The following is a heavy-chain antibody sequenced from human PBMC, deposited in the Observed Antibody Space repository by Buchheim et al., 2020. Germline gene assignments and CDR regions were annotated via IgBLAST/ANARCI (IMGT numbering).Heavy chain of an antibody. D-gene: IGHD5-18*01. V-gene: IGHV3-30*18. CDR3: AKDFSQWIQLWPLDY. Sequence: QVQLVESGGGVVQPGRSLRLSCAASGFTFSSYGMHWVRQAPGKGLEWVAVISYDGSNKYYADSVKGRFTISRDNSKNTLYLQMNSLRAEDTAVYYCAKDFSQWIQLWPLDYWGQGTL. CDR1: GFTFSSYG. CDR2: ISYDGSNK. J-gene: IGHJ4*02.